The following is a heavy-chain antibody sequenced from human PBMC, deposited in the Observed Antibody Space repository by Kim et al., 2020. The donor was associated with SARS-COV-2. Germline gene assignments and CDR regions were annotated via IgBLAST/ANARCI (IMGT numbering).Heavy chain of an antibody. Sequence: GGSLRLSCAASGFTFSSYAMHWVRQAPGKGLEWVAVISYDGSNKYYADSVKGRFTISRDNSKNTLYLQMNSLRAEDTAVYYCARDVTANYYYGMDVWGQGTTVTVSS. J-gene: IGHJ6*02. V-gene: IGHV3-30*04. CDR2: ISYDGSNK. CDR1: GFTFSSYA. D-gene: IGHD3-16*01. CDR3: ARDVTANYYYGMDV.